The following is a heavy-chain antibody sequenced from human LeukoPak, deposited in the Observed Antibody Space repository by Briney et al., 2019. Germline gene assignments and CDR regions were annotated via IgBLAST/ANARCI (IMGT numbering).Heavy chain of an antibody. V-gene: IGHV3-21*01. CDR3: ARGAVALEWLLSPPHYYYYGMDV. D-gene: IGHD3-3*01. CDR2: ISSSSSYI. CDR1: GXTFSSYS. Sequence: PGGSLRLSCAASGXTFSSYSMNWVRQAPGKGQEWVSSISSSSSYIYYADSVKGRFTISRDNAKNSLYLQMNSLRAEDTAVYYCARGAVALEWLLSPPHYYYYGMDVWGQGTTVTVSS. J-gene: IGHJ6*02.